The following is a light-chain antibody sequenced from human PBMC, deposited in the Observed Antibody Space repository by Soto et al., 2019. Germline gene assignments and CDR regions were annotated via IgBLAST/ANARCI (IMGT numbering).Light chain of an antibody. J-gene: IGLJ3*02. Sequence: QSVLTQPASVSGSLGQSITISCIGSSSNIGSYNLVSWYQHQPGKAPKIIIFEGSKRPSGVSNRFSGSRSGNTASLTISGLQAEDEADYYCQSYDSSLSGSGVFGGGTKLTVL. CDR2: EGS. CDR1: SSNIGSYNL. V-gene: IGLV2-14*02. CDR3: QSYDSSLSGSGV.